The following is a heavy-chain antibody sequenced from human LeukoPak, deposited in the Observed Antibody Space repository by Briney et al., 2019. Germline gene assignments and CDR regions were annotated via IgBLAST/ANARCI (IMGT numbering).Heavy chain of an antibody. CDR2: INWNGGST. CDR1: GFTFDDYG. J-gene: IGHJ6*03. V-gene: IGHV3-20*04. Sequence: GSLRLSCAASGFTFDDYGMSWVRQAPGKGLEWVSGINWNGGSTGHADSVKGRFTISRDNAKNSLYLQMNSLRAEDTALYYCAREGREYYYYYMDVWGKGTTVTVSS. CDR3: AREGREYYYYYMDV.